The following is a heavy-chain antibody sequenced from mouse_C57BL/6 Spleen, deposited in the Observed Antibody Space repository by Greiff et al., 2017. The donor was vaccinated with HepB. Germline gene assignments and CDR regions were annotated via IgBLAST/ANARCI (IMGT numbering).Heavy chain of an antibody. CDR1: GYAFSSYW. V-gene: IGHV1-80*01. Sequence: VQLQQSGAELVKPGASVKISCKASGYAFSSYWMNWVKQRPGKGLEWIGQIYPGDGDTNYNGKFKGKATLTADKSSSTAYMQLSSLTSEDSAVYFCAREVYYYGSSPYYFDYWGQGTTLTVSS. J-gene: IGHJ2*01. CDR3: AREVYYYGSSPYYFDY. D-gene: IGHD1-1*01. CDR2: IYPGDGDT.